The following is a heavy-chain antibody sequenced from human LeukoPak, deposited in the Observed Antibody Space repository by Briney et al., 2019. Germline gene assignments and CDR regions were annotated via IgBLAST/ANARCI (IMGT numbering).Heavy chain of an antibody. CDR3: VRDRDASMAVYYYYGMDV. Sequence: GASVKVSCKASEYTFTAYYIHWVRQAPGQGLEWMGWINPNTGVTNYAQKFQGRGTMTRDTSISTAYMELSRLTSDDTAVYYCVRDRDASMAVYYYYGMDVWGQGTTVTVSS. V-gene: IGHV1-2*02. CDR1: EYTFTAYY. D-gene: IGHD2/OR15-2a*01. J-gene: IGHJ6*02. CDR2: INPNTGVT.